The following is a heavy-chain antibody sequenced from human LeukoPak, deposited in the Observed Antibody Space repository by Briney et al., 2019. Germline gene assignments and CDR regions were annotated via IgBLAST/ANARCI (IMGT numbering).Heavy chain of an antibody. V-gene: IGHV3-21*01. CDR1: GFTFSSYS. J-gene: IGHJ6*02. D-gene: IGHD2-15*01. Sequence: GGSLRLSCAASGFTFSSYSMNWVRQAPGKGLEWVSSISSSSSYIYYADSVKGRFTISRDNAKNSLYLQMNSLRAEDTAVYYCARDLGCSGGSCYPYYYGMDVWGQGTTVTVSS. CDR3: ARDLGCSGGSCYPYYYGMDV. CDR2: ISSSSSYI.